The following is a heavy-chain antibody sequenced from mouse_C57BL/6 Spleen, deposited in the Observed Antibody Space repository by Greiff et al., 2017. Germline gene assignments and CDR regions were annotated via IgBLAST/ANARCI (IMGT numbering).Heavy chain of an antibody. Sequence: VQLQQSGPELVKPGASVKISCKASGYAFSSSWMNWVKQRPGTGLEWIGRIYPGDGDTNYNGKFKGKATLTADKSSSTAYMQLSSLTSEDSAVYFCARAVDYAMDYWGQGTSVTVSS. J-gene: IGHJ4*01. CDR1: GYAFSSSW. CDR3: ARAVDYAMDY. CDR2: IYPGDGDT. V-gene: IGHV1-82*01.